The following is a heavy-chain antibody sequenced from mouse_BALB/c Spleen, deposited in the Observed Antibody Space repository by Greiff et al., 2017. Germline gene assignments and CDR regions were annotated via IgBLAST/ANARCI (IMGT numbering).Heavy chain of an antibody. Sequence: VQLQQSGPELVKPGASVKISCKASGYTFTDYNMHWVKQSHGKSLEWIGYIYPYNGGTGYNQKFKGKATLTVDNSSSTAYMELRSLTSEDSAVYYCAEEDYHYYAMDYWGQGTSVTVSS. CDR3: AEEDYHYYAMDY. CDR1: GYTFTDYN. J-gene: IGHJ4*01. CDR2: IYPYNGGT. V-gene: IGHV1S29*02. D-gene: IGHD2-4*01.